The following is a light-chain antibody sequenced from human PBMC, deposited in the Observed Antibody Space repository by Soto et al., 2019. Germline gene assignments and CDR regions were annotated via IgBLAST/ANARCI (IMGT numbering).Light chain of an antibody. Sequence: EIVMTQSPATLSVSPGERATLSCRASQSVSSSLAWSQQKPGQAPRLLIYDASTRATGIPARFSGSGSGTEFTLTISSLQSEDFAVYYCQQHKNWPPLTFGGGTKVEIK. CDR3: QQHKNWPPLT. J-gene: IGKJ4*01. V-gene: IGKV3-15*01. CDR1: QSVSSS. CDR2: DAS.